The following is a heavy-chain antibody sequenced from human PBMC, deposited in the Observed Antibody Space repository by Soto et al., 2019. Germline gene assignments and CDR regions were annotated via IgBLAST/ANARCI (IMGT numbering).Heavy chain of an antibody. V-gene: IGHV3-74*01. CDR3: ARDSGYSYGYPYYYYGMDV. D-gene: IGHD5-18*01. J-gene: IGHJ6*02. Sequence: PGGSLRLSCAASGFTFSNYWMHWVRQAPGKGLEWVSRINYDGSNKCYADSVKGRFTISRDNSKNTLYLQMNRLRAEDTAVYYCARDSGYSYGYPYYYYGMDVWGQGTTVTVSS. CDR2: INYDGSNK. CDR1: GFTFSNYW.